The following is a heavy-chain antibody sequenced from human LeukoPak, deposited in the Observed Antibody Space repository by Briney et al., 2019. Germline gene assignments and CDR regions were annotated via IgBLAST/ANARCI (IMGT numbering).Heavy chain of an antibody. Sequence: ASVKVSCKASGYTFTSYDINWVRQATGQGLEWMGWMNPNSGNTGYAQKFQGRVTMTRNTSISTAYMELSSLRSEDTAVYYCARDSSGWYRTGDWFDPWGQGTLVTASS. CDR3: ARDSSGWYRTGDWFDP. J-gene: IGHJ5*02. D-gene: IGHD6-19*01. CDR2: MNPNSGNT. V-gene: IGHV1-8*01. CDR1: GYTFTSYD.